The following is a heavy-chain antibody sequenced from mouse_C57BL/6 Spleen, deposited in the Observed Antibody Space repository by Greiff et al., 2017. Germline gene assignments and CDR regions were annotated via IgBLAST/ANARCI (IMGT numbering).Heavy chain of an antibody. CDR1: GFTFSSYA. V-gene: IGHV5-4*03. CDR2: ISDGGSYT. J-gene: IGHJ4*01. Sequence: EVKLVEPGGGLVKPGGSLKLSCAASGFTFSSYAMSWVRQTPEKRLEWVATISDGGSYTYYPDNVKGRFTISRDNANNNLYLQMSHLKSEDTAMYYCARRGDSYAMDYWGQGTSVTVSS. D-gene: IGHD6-1*01. CDR3: ARRGDSYAMDY.